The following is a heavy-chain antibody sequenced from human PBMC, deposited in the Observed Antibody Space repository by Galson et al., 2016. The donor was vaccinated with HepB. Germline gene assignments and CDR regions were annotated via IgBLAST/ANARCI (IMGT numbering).Heavy chain of an antibody. V-gene: IGHV3-53*01. CDR1: GFTVSAYY. J-gene: IGHJ4*02. CDR2: IFSGDRT. CDR3: AKEEPCYDSSAYCDY. Sequence: SLRLSCAASGFTVSAYYMSWVRQAPGKGLEWVSVIFSGDRTYYADSVKGRFTISRDNSKNTLYLQMNNLRVEDTALYYCAKEEPCYDSSAYCDYWGQGALVTVSS. D-gene: IGHD3-22*01.